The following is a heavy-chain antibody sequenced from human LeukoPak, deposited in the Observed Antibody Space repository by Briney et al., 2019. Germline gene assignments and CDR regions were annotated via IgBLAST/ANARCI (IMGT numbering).Heavy chain of an antibody. D-gene: IGHD4-11*01. V-gene: IGHV4-34*01. Sequence: SETLSLTCAVYGGSFSGYYWSWIRQPPGKGLEWIGEINHSGSTNYNPSLKSRVTISVDTSKNQFSLKLSSVTAADTAVYYCARGRGTTEIVYFDYWGQGTLVTVSS. J-gene: IGHJ4*02. CDR2: INHSGST. CDR1: GGSFSGYY. CDR3: ARGRGTTEIVYFDY.